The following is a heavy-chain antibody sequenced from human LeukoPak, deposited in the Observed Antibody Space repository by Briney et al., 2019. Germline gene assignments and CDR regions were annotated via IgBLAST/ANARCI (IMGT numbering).Heavy chain of an antibody. CDR2: ISYDGSNK. CDR1: GFTFSSYA. D-gene: IGHD6-13*01. V-gene: IGHV3-30-3*01. CDR3: ARDRVVHSSSCDY. Sequence: PGRSLRLSCAASGFTFSSYAMHWVRQAPGKGLEWVAVISYDGSNKYYADSAKGRFTISRDNSKKTLYLQMNSLRAEDTAVYYCARDRVVHSSSCDYWGQGTLVTVSS. J-gene: IGHJ4*02.